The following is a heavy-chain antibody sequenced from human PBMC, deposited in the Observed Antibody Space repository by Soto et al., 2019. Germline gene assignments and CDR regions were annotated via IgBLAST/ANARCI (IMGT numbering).Heavy chain of an antibody. CDR1: GDSSSGSY. D-gene: IGHD3-3*01. CDR3: ARANDFWSGYPLHQLDY. V-gene: IGHV4-59*01. CDR2: IYYSGSS. J-gene: IGHJ4*02. Sequence: SETLSLTCTVSGDSSSGSYWTWIRQPPGKGLERIGYIYYSGSSKYNPSLKSRVTISLDTSKNQFSLKLSSVTAADTAVYYCARANDFWSGYPLHQLDYWGQGTLVTVSS.